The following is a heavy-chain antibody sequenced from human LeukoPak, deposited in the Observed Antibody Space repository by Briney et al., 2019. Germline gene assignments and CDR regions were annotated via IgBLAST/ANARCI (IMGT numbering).Heavy chain of an antibody. Sequence: GGSLRLSCAASGXTFSYYWMHWVRQAPGKGLVWVSRIDSDGSSTSYAGSVKGRFTISRDNAKNTLYLQMNSLRAEDTALYYCVREGGYDPFENWGQGTLVTVSS. D-gene: IGHD5-12*01. CDR2: IDSDGSST. CDR1: GXTFSYYW. CDR3: VREGGYDPFEN. J-gene: IGHJ4*02. V-gene: IGHV3-74*01.